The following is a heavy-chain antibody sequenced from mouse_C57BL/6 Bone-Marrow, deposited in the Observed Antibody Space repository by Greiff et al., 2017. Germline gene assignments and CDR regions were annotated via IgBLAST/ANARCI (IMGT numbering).Heavy chain of an antibody. CDR3: ASFYYDYLFDY. CDR2: IHPNSGST. CDR1: GYTFTSYW. V-gene: IGHV1-64*01. Sequence: QVQLQQPGAELVKPGASVKLSCKASGYTFTSYWMHWVKQRPGQGLEWIGMIHPNSGSTNYNEKFKSKATLTVDKSSSTAYMQLSSLTSEDSAVYYCASFYYDYLFDYWGQGTTLTVSS. D-gene: IGHD2-4*01. J-gene: IGHJ2*01.